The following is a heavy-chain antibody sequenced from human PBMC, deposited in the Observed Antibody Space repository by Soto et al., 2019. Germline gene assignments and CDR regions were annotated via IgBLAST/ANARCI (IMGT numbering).Heavy chain of an antibody. CDR1: GGSISSGGYY. CDR3: AGRGGGEDQFDY. D-gene: IGHD2-2*01. CDR2: IYYSGST. Sequence: QVQLQESGPGLVKPSQTLSLTCTVSGGSISSGGYYWSWIRQHPGKGLEWIGYIYYSGSTYYNPSKKIRVTISVDTAKNQFSLKLSSVTAADTAVYYCAGRGGGEDQFDYWGQGTLVTVSS. J-gene: IGHJ4*02. V-gene: IGHV4-31*03.